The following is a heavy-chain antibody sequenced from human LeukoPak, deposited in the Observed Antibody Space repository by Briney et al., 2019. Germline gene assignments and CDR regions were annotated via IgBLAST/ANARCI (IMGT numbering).Heavy chain of an antibody. CDR1: GGSISSSSYY. J-gene: IGHJ5*02. D-gene: IGHD3-10*01. V-gene: IGHV4-39*07. CDR3: ASTKKYYYGSGKLNWFDP. Sequence: SETLSLTCTVSGGSISSSSYYWGWIRQPPGKGLEWIGEINHSGSTNYNPSLKSRVTISVDTSRNQFSLKLSSVTAADTAVYYCASTKKYYYGSGKLNWFDPWGQGTLVTVSS. CDR2: INHSGST.